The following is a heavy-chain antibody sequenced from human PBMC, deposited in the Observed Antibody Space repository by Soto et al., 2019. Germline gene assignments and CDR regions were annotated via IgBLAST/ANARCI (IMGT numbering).Heavy chain of an antibody. D-gene: IGHD5-18*01. V-gene: IGHV1-69*13. CDR2: IIPIFGTA. J-gene: IGHJ3*02. CDR1: GGTFSSYA. CDR3: ARDRAVSVTDAFDI. Sequence: SVKVSCKASGGTFSSYAIGWVRQAPGQGLEWMGGIIPIFGTANYAQKFQGRVTITADESTSTAYMELSSLRSEDTAVYYCARDRAVSVTDAFDIWGQGTMVTVSS.